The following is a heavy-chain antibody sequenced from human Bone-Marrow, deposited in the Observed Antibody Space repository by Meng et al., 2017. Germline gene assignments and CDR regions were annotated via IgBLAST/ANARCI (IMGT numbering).Heavy chain of an antibody. D-gene: IGHD3-22*01. CDR1: GYTFTSYY. CDR2: INPSGGST. Sequence: ASVKVSCKASGYTFTSYYMHWVRQAPGQGLEWMGIINPSGGSTSYAQKFQGRVTMTRDTSTSTVYMELSSLRSEDTAVYYCARDQVGQERYYDSSGYHLFDYWGQGTLVTVYS. J-gene: IGHJ4*02. V-gene: IGHV1-46*01. CDR3: ARDQVGQERYYDSSGYHLFDY.